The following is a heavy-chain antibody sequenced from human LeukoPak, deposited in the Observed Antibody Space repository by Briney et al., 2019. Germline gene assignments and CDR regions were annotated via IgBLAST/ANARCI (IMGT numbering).Heavy chain of an antibody. CDR1: GGTFSSYA. D-gene: IGHD6-19*01. Sequence: SVKVSCKASGGTFSSYAISWVRQASGQGLEWMGGIIPIFGTANYAQKFQGRVTITADESTSPAYMELSSLRSEDTAVYYCARDSSGWYGGYNWFDPWGQGTLVTVSS. CDR3: ARDSSGWYGGYNWFDP. J-gene: IGHJ5*02. CDR2: IIPIFGTA. V-gene: IGHV1-69*13.